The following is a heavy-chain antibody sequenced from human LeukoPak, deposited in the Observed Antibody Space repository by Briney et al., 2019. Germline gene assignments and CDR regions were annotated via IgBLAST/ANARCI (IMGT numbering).Heavy chain of an antibody. CDR3: ARDHCSGGSCYGYYYYGMDV. V-gene: IGHV3-53*01. D-gene: IGHD2-15*01. J-gene: IGHJ6*02. CDR1: GFTVSSNY. CDR2: IYSGGST. Sequence: GGSLRLSCAASGFTVSSNYMSWARQAPGKGLEWVSVIYSGGSTYYADSVKGRFTISRDNSKNTLYLQMNSLRAEDTAVYYCARDHCSGGSCYGYYYYGMDVWGQGTTVTVSS.